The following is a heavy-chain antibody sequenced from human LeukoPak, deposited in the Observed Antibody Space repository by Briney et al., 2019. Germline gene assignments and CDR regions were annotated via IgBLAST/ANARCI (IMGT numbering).Heavy chain of an antibody. CDR2: ISSGSSYI. D-gene: IGHD5/OR15-5a*01. V-gene: IGHV3-21*01. Sequence: GRSLRLSCAASGFTVTSNYMSWVRQAPGQGLEWVSIISSGSSYIHYADSVKGRFTIYRDDAKNSLYLQMNSLSAEDTGVYYCARQKYLRGPDVEYFDLWGRGTLVSVSS. CDR1: GFTVTSNY. CDR3: ARQKYLRGPDVEYFDL. J-gene: IGHJ4*02.